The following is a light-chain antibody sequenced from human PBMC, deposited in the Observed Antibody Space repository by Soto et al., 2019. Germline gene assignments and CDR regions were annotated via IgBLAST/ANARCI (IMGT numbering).Light chain of an antibody. Sequence: DIQMTQSPSSLSASVGDRVTITCRAGQSTSIYVNWYQQKPGKAPKLLIYAASSLQSGVPSRFSGSESGTDFTLTISSLQPEDFANYYCQQSYSTPYTFGQGPKLEI. CDR3: QQSYSTPYT. V-gene: IGKV1-39*01. CDR2: AAS. CDR1: QSTSIY. J-gene: IGKJ2*01.